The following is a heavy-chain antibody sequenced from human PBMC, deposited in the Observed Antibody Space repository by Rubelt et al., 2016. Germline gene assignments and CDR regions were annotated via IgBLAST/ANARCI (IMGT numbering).Heavy chain of an antibody. CDR1: GYNFTTYW. CDR3: GGGNRWYPL. J-gene: IGHJ4*02. CDR2: IDPSDSYI. V-gene: IGHV5-10-1*03. D-gene: IGHD6-13*01. Sequence: EVQLVQSGAEVKKPGESLRISCKGSGYNFTTYWISWVRQTPGEGLEWMGGIDPSDSYINYSPSFQGHVTISAGQSISTAYLQLSSLEASDTAMYYCGGGNRWYPLWGQGTLVTVSS.